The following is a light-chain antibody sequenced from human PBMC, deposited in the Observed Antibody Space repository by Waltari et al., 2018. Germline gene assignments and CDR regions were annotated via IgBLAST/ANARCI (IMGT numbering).Light chain of an antibody. CDR2: DVS. J-gene: IGLJ2*01. Sequence: QSALTQPRSVSGSPGQSVTIPFTGTSSDVGGYNYVSWYQPHPGKPPKPMIYDVSKRPSGVPDRFSGSKSGNTASLTISGLQTEDEADYYCCSFAGSHTYVVFGGGTKLTVL. CDR1: SSDVGGYNY. CDR3: CSFAGSHTYVV. V-gene: IGLV2-11*01.